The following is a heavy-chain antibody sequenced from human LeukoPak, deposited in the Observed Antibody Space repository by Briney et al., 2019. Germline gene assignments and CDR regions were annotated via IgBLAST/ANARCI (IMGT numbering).Heavy chain of an antibody. J-gene: IGHJ4*02. D-gene: IGHD3-10*01. CDR2: ISYDGSNR. CDR3: ARAPTWFGNEPRLDY. Sequence: PGRSLRLSCAASGFTFSSYAMHWVRQAPGKGLEWVAVISYDGSNRYYADSLKGRFTVSRDNSKNTLYLQMNSLRPEDTAVYYCARAPTWFGNEPRLDYWGQGTLVTVSS. V-gene: IGHV3-30-3*01. CDR1: GFTFSSYA.